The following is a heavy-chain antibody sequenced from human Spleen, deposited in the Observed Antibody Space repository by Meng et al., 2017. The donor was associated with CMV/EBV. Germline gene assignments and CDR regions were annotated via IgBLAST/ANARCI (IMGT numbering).Heavy chain of an antibody. D-gene: IGHD3-22*01. CDR2: ISSSSSYI. Sequence: GESLKISCAASGFTFSSYSMNWVRQAPGKGLEWVSSISSSSSYIYYADSVKGRFTISRDNAKNSLYLQMNSLRAEDTAVYYCANAGDSSGYYMGNFDDWGQGTLVTVSS. J-gene: IGHJ4*02. CDR1: GFTFSSYS. CDR3: ANAGDSSGYYMGNFDD. V-gene: IGHV3-21*01.